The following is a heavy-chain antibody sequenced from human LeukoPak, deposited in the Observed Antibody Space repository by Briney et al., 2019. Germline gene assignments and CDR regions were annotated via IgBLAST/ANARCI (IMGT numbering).Heavy chain of an antibody. CDR2: IYSSGST. D-gene: IGHD3-10*01. V-gene: IGHV4-61*02. Sequence: SETLSLTCTVSGGSITIPSYYWSWIRQPAGKGLEWMGRIYSSGSTNYNPALKSRFTLSIDTSKNQFSLKVNAVTAADTAVYYCARGTSYGSGSYEYFDYWGQGTLVTVSS. J-gene: IGHJ4*02. CDR3: ARGTSYGSGSYEYFDY. CDR1: GGSITIPSYY.